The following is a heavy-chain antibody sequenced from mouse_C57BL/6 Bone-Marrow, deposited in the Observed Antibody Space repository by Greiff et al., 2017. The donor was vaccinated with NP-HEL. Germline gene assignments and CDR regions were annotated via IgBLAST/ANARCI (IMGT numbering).Heavy chain of an antibody. D-gene: IGHD1-1*02. Sequence: QVHVKQSGPGLVAPSQSLSITCTVSGFSLTSYGVDWVRQSPGKGLEWLGVIWGVGSTNYNSALKSRLSISKDNSKSQVFLKMNSLQTDDTAMYYCASVLWGYWGQGTTLTVSS. J-gene: IGHJ2*01. CDR1: GFSLTSYG. V-gene: IGHV2-6*01. CDR2: IWGVGST. CDR3: ASVLWGY.